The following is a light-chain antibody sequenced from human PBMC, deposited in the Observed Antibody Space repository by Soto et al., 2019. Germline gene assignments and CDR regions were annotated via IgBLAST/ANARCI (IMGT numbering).Light chain of an antibody. CDR1: SSDVGGSNY. CDR3: SSYRSSSTLYV. V-gene: IGLV2-14*03. CDR2: DVG. Sequence: QSALTQPASVSGSPGQSITISCTGTSSDVGGSNYVSWFQHHPGKAPKLMIYDVGNRPSGVSNRFSGSKSGNTASLTLSGLQAEDESDYYCSSYRSSSTLYVFGTGTQVTVL. J-gene: IGLJ1*01.